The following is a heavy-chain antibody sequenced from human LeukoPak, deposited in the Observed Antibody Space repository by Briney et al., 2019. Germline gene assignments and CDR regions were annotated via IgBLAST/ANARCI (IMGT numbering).Heavy chain of an antibody. CDR2: INPSFGRA. CDR3: ATKRIVVVVAAMKNAYNWFAA. Sequence: ASVKVSCKASGGTFTSYSMNWVRQAPGQGLEWMGGINPSFGRANYAQKFQGRVTITRDKSTSTAYMELSSLRSEDTAGYYCATKRIVVVVAAMKNAYNWFAAGGEGTPVTASS. V-gene: IGHV1-69*06. CDR1: GGTFTSYS. D-gene: IGHD2-15*01. J-gene: IGHJ5*02.